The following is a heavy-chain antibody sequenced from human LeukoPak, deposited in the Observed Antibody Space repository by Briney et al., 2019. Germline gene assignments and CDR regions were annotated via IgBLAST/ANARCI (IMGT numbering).Heavy chain of an antibody. Sequence: SETLSLTCAVYGGSFSGYYWSWIRQPPGKGLEWIGEINHSGSTNYNPSLKSRVTITVDTSKNQFSLKLSSVTAADTAVYYCARLFEPPMIVVVPAAPDYWGQGTLVTVSS. J-gene: IGHJ4*02. D-gene: IGHD2-2*01. V-gene: IGHV4-34*01. CDR3: ARLFEPPMIVVVPAAPDY. CDR1: GGSFSGYY. CDR2: INHSGST.